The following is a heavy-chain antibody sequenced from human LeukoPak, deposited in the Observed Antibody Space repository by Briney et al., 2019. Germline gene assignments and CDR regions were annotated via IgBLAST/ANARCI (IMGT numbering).Heavy chain of an antibody. CDR2: MFYGGDT. CDR3: ARAGGVHDTPMDLDY. J-gene: IGHJ4*02. V-gene: IGHV4-59*08. CDR1: GGSISRSS. D-gene: IGHD5-18*01. Sequence: SETLSLTCTVSGGSISRSSWSWIRQPPGKGLEWIGYMFYGGDTNHNPSLKSRATMSVDTSKNQFSLRLSSVTAADTAVYYCARAGGVHDTPMDLDYWGQGILVTVSS.